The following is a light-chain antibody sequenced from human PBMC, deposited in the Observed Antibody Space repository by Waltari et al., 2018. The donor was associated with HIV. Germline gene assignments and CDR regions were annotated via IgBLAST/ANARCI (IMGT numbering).Light chain of an antibody. J-gene: IGLJ1*01. Sequence: QSVLTQPPSASATPGQRVTISCSGSSSNIGSNYVYWYQQLPGTAPKLLIYRNNRRPSGVPDRFSGFKSGTSASLAISGLRSEDEADYYCAAWGDSLTSYVFGTGTKVTVL. CDR1: SSNIGSNY. CDR3: AAWGDSLTSYV. V-gene: IGLV1-47*01. CDR2: RNN.